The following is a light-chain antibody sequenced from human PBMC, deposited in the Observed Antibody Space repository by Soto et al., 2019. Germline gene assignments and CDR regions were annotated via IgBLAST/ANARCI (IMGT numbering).Light chain of an antibody. CDR1: QSVSSN. J-gene: IGKJ1*01. CDR2: GAS. CDR3: QQYNNWPRT. Sequence: EIVMTQSPATLSVSPGERATLSCRASQSVSSNLAWYQRKPGQAPRLLIYGASIRATGIPARFSGSGSGTEFTLTISSLQSEDFAVYYCQQYNNWPRTFGQGTKVDIK. V-gene: IGKV3D-15*01.